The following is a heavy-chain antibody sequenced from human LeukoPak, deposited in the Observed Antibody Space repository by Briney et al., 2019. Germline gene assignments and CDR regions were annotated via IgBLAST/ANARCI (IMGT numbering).Heavy chain of an antibody. CDR2: ISSNGRTT. CDR3: VKDRSMVRVITRYTGDV. J-gene: IGHJ2*01. V-gene: IGHV3-64D*06. CDR1: GFTFSSYA. D-gene: IGHD3-10*01. Sequence: GGSLRLSCSASGFTFSSYAMHWVRQAPGKGLEYVSAISSNGRTTYYAASVKGRFTIPRDNSENTMYLQMSSLRPEDTAVYCCVKDRSMVRVITRYTGDVWGRGTLVTVSS.